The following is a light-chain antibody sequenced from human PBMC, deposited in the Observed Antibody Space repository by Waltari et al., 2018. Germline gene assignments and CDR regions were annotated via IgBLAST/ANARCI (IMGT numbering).Light chain of an antibody. CDR1: QGVSSY. V-gene: IGKV3-11*01. CDR2: DAS. CDR3: QQRSNWRPYT. J-gene: IGKJ2*01. Sequence: EIVLTQSPATLSLSPGERATLSCTASQGVSSYLAWYQQTPGQAPRFLTYDASNRATGIPARCSGDGSWTDFTLTISSVEPEDFAVYYCQQRSNWRPYTFGHGTKLEIK.